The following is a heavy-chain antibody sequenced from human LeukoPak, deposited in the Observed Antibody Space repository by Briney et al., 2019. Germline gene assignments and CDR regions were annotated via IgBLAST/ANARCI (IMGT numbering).Heavy chain of an antibody. CDR2: IYSAGST. V-gene: IGHV3-66*02. CDR3: AREGGSGSYGYDY. D-gene: IGHD3-10*01. CDR1: GFTVSTNY. J-gene: IGHJ4*02. Sequence: GGSLRLSCAASGFTVSTNYISWVRQAPGKGLEWVSVIYSAGSTYYADSVKGRFTISRDNSKNAVYLQMNSLRPDDTAVYYCAREGGSGSYGYDYWGQGTLVTVSS.